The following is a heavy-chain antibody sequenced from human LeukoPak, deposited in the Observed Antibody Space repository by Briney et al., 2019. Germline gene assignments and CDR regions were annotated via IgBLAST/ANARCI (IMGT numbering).Heavy chain of an antibody. D-gene: IGHD1-14*01. J-gene: IGHJ6*03. CDR1: GGTFSSYA. Sequence: VASVKVSCKASGGTFSSYAISWVRQAPGQGLEWMGGIIPFFGTANYAQKFQGRVTITADKSTSTAYMELSSLRSEDTAVYYCAREKHARTLRMPYYYYYMDVWGKGTTVTVSS. CDR3: AREKHARTLRMPYYYYYMDV. V-gene: IGHV1-69*06. CDR2: IIPFFGTA.